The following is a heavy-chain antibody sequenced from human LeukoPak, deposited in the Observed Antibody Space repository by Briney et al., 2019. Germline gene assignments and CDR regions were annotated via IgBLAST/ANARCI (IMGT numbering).Heavy chain of an antibody. J-gene: IGHJ3*01. CDR2: ISYDGSNK. D-gene: IGHD2-2*01. Sequence: PGGSLRLSCAASGFTFSGYAMHWVRQAPGKGLEWVAVISYDGSNKYYEDSVKGRFTISRDNSMNTLYLQVNSLSTDGTAVYYCAKGSAYCTSANCRGAFDLWGHGTLVTVSS. V-gene: IGHV3-30*04. CDR3: AKGSAYCTSANCRGAFDL. CDR1: GFTFSGYA.